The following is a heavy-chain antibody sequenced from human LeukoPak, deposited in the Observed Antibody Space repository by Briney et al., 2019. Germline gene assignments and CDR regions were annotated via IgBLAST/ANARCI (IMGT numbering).Heavy chain of an antibody. CDR3: ARGPQWELIDY. V-gene: IGHV4-34*01. J-gene: IGHJ4*02. CDR2: INHSGST. CDR1: GGSFSGYY. Sequence: SETLSLTCAVYGGSFSGYYWSWIRQPPGKGLEWIGEINHSGSTNYNPSLKSRVTISVDTSKNQFSLKLSSVTAADTAVYYCARGPQWELIDYWSQGTLVTVSS. D-gene: IGHD1-26*01.